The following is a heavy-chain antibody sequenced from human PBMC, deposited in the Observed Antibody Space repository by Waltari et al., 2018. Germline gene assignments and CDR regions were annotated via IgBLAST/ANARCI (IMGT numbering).Heavy chain of an antibody. CDR3: ARVRGYSGYLHFDY. V-gene: IGHV4-34*01. D-gene: IGHD5-12*01. CDR2: INHSGST. Sequence: QVQLQQWGAGLLKPSETLSLTCAVYGWSFSGSSWSWIRQPPGKGLEWIGEINHSGSTNYNPSLKSRVTISVDTSKNQFSLKLSSVTAADTAVYYCARVRGYSGYLHFDYWGQGTLVTVSS. J-gene: IGHJ4*02. CDR1: GWSFSGSS.